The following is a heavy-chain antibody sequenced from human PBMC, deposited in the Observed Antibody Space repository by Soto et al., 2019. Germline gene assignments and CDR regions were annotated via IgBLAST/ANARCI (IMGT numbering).Heavy chain of an antibody. D-gene: IGHD3-9*01. CDR3: ARGGGYYDILADYPGAFDI. CDR1: ARTFSSYA. J-gene: IGHJ3*02. Sequence: ASVKVSCKASARTFSSYAISWVRQAPGQGLEWMGGIIPIFGTANYAQKFQGRVTITADESTSTAYMELSSLRSEDTAVYYCARGGGYYDILADYPGAFDIWGQGTMVNVSS. CDR2: IIPIFGTA. V-gene: IGHV1-69*13.